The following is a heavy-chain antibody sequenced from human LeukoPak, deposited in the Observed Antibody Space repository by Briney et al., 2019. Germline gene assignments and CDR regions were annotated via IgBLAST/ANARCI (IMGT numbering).Heavy chain of an antibody. J-gene: IGHJ6*02. CDR2: IYYSGST. Sequence: SETLSLTCTVSGGSISSGGYYWSWIRQHPGKGLEWIGYIYYSGSTYYNPSLKSRVTISVDTSKNQFSLKLSSVTAADTAVYYCASGYCGGDCYSDYHYYGMDVWGQGTTVTVSS. CDR3: ASGYCGGDCYSDYHYYGMDV. CDR1: GGSISSGGYY. V-gene: IGHV4-31*03. D-gene: IGHD2-21*02.